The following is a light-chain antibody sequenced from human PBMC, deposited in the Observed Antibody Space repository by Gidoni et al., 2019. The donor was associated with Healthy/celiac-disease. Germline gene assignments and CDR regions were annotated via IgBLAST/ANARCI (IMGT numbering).Light chain of an antibody. CDR2: DAS. CDR3: QQYDNLPPRGFT. Sequence: DIQMTQSPSSLSASVGDRVTITCQASQDISNYLNWYQQKPGKAPKLLIYDASNLETGVPSRFSGSGSGTDFTFTISSLQPEDIATYYCQQYDNLPPRGFTFXPXTKVDIK. J-gene: IGKJ3*01. V-gene: IGKV1-33*01. CDR1: QDISNY.